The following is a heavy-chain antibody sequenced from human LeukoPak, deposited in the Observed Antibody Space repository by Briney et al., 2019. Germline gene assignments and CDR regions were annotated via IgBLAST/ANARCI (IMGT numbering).Heavy chain of an antibody. Sequence: SETLSLTCTVSGGSIRSYYWSWIRQPPGKGLEWIGYIFYAGSTTYNPSLKSRVTISIDTSKNKFSLKLNSVTAADTAVYYCASGERGYSYGPLDYWGQGILVTV. CDR1: GGSIRSYY. CDR2: IFYAGST. CDR3: ASGERGYSYGPLDY. J-gene: IGHJ4*02. D-gene: IGHD5-18*01. V-gene: IGHV4-59*08.